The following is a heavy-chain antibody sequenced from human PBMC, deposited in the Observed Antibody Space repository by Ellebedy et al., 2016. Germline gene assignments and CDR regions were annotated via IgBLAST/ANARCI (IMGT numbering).Heavy chain of an antibody. D-gene: IGHD6-13*01. CDR2: ISAYNGNT. Sequence: ASVKVSXXASGYTFTSYGINWVRQAPGQGLEWMGWISAYNGNTNYAQKLQGRVTMTTDTSTSTAYMELRSLRSDDTAVYYCARDVGAAAEPDNDYFDYWGQGTLVTVSS. CDR1: GYTFTSYG. V-gene: IGHV1-18*01. J-gene: IGHJ4*02. CDR3: ARDVGAAAEPDNDYFDY.